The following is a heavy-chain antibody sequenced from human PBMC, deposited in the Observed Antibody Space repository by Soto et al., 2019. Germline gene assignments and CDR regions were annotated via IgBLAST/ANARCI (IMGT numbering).Heavy chain of an antibody. CDR3: ARYYFDSSGYSNWFDP. CDR1: VCSITRVSHY. D-gene: IGHD3-22*01. J-gene: IGHJ5*02. V-gene: IGHV4-31*11. CDR2: IHYSGRT. Sequence: PLYLTCAVSVCSITRVSHYLTWIRPPPGKGLEWIAYIHYSGRTYYNPFLKSRVTISVDTSNNQFSLKLSSVTAADTAVYYCARYYFDSSGYSNWFDPWGQGTLVTVSS.